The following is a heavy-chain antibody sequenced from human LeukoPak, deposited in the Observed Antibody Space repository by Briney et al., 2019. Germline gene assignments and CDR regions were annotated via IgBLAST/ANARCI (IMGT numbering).Heavy chain of an antibody. J-gene: IGHJ5*02. D-gene: IGHD3-10*01. CDR2: ISYDGSNK. CDR1: GFTFSSYA. Sequence: GRSLRLSCAASGFTFSSYAMHWVRQALGKGLEWVAVISYDGSNKYYADSVKGRFTISRDNSKNTLYLQMNSLRAEDTAVYYCARDRGLWFGEIGWFDPWGQGTLVTVSS. V-gene: IGHV3-30*04. CDR3: ARDRGLWFGEIGWFDP.